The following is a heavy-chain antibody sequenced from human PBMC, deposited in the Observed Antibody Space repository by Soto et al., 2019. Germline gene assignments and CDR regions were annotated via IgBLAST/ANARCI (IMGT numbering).Heavy chain of an antibody. CDR1: GGSMRSYY. CDR2: IHDSGIT. CDR3: ARYKMATAAGVFYGLDV. V-gene: IGHV4-59*01. J-gene: IGHJ6*02. D-gene: IGHD6-13*01. Sequence: SETLSLTCSVSGGSMRSYYWSWIRQPPGKGLEWIGYIHDSGITDYNPSLKSRATISIDTFRNQISLNLHSVTAADTAVYYCARYKMATAAGVFYGLDVWGQGTTVTVSS.